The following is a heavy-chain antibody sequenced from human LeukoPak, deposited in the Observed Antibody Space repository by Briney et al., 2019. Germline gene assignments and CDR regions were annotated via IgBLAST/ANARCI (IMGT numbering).Heavy chain of an antibody. CDR3: ARVAGLHYDFWSGYYRAEYFQH. J-gene: IGHJ1*01. CDR2: IYTSGST. Sequence: SETLSLTCTVSGGSISSYYWSWIRQPAGKGLEWIGRIYTSGSTNYNPSLKSRVTMSVDTSKNQFSLKLSSVTAADTAVYYCARVAGLHYDFWSGYYRAEYFQHWGQGTLVTVSS. D-gene: IGHD3-3*01. CDR1: GGSISSYY. V-gene: IGHV4-4*07.